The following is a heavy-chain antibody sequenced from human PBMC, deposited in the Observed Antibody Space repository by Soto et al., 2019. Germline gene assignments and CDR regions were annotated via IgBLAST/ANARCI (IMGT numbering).Heavy chain of an antibody. CDR3: ARLAEWEYYDGMDV. CDR2: IRSKADNYAT. V-gene: IGHV3-73*01. D-gene: IGHD1-26*01. CDR1: GFTFSSYS. Sequence: GGSLRLSCAAAGFTFSSYSIRWVRQASGKWLEWVGRIRSKADNYATAYGASVKGRFSISRDDSKNTAYLQMSSLNTEDTAVYYCARLAEWEYYDGMDVWGQGTTVTVS. J-gene: IGHJ6*02.